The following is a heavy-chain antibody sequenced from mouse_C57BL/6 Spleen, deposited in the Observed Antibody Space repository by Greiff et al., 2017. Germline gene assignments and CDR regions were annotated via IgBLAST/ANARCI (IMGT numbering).Heavy chain of an antibody. V-gene: IGHV1-15*01. CDR3: TRAYGNYWFAY. J-gene: IGHJ3*01. Sequence: QVQLQQSGAELVRPGASVTLSCKASGYTFTDYEMHWVKQTPVHGLEWIGAIDPETGGTAYNQKFQGKAILTADTSSSTAYMELRSLTSEDSAVYYCTRAYGNYWFAYWGQGTLVTVSA. D-gene: IGHD2-1*01. CDR1: GYTFTDYE. CDR2: IDPETGGT.